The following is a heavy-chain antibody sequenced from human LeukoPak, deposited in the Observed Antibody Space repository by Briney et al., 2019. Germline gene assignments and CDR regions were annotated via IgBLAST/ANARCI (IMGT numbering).Heavy chain of an antibody. J-gene: IGHJ5*02. CDR1: GYTFTSYG. Sequence: GESLKISCKASGYTFTSYGVSWVRQAPGQGLEWMGWISAYNRNTNYARKLQGRVTMTTDTSASTAYMELRSLRYDDTAIYYCARDLPWGSSISYREDVWFDPWGQGTLVTVSS. CDR3: ARDLPWGSSISYREDVWFDP. V-gene: IGHV1-18*01. D-gene: IGHD7-27*01. CDR2: ISAYNRNT.